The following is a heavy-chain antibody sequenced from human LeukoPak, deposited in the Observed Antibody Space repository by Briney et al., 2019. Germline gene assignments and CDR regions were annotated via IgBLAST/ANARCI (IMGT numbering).Heavy chain of an antibody. CDR1: GFTFSSYA. Sequence: GGSLRLSCAASGFTFSSYAMSWVRQGPGKGLEWVSAITGSGGTAFYADSVKGRFTISRDNAKNSLYLQMNSLRAEDMALYYCAKDSSSSWYYFDYWGQGTLVTVSS. D-gene: IGHD6-13*01. CDR3: AKDSSSSWYYFDY. V-gene: IGHV3-23*01. J-gene: IGHJ4*02. CDR2: ITGSGGTA.